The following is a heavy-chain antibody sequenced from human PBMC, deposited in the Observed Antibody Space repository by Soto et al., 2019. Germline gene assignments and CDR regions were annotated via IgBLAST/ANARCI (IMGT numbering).Heavy chain of an antibody. CDR1: GYSFTSYW. J-gene: IGHJ5*02. CDR3: ARSYLYDSSGYYRHPFDP. Sequence: PGESLKISCKGSGYSFTSYWIGWVRQMPGKGLEWMGIIYPGDSDTRYSPSFQGQVTISADKSISTAYLQWSSLKASDTAMYYCARSYLYDSSGYYRHPFDPWGQGTLVTVSS. D-gene: IGHD3-22*01. CDR2: IYPGDSDT. V-gene: IGHV5-51*01.